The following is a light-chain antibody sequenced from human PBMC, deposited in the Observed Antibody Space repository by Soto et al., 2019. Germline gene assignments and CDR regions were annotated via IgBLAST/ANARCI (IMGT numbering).Light chain of an antibody. J-gene: IGKJ1*01. CDR3: QQSFSTPRT. V-gene: IGKV1-8*01. CDR2: AAS. Sequence: AIRMTQSPSSFSASTGDRVTITCRASQGISSYLAWYQQKPGKAPKLLIYAASTLQSGVPSRFSGSGSGTEFTLTISSLQPDDFATYYCQQSFSTPRTFGQGTKVDIK. CDR1: QGISSY.